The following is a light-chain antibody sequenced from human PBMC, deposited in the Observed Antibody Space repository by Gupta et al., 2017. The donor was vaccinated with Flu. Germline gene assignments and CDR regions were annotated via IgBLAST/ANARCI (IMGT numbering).Light chain of an antibody. J-gene: IGKJ5*01. CDR3: QQFNNWPFT. CDR2: DAS. V-gene: IGKV3-15*01. Sequence: GEGVTLSGRASQKVGADLAWYQQKPGQAPRPLIYDASFRATGVPDRFSASGSGTEFTLTISSLESEDFAVYYCQQFNNWPFTFGQGTRLDIK. CDR1: QKVGAD.